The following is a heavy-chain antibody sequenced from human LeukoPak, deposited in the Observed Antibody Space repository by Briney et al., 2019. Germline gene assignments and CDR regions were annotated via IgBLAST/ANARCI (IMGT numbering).Heavy chain of an antibody. CDR1: GGTFSSYA. CDR2: IIPIFGTA. CDR3: ARDDGYILRADAFDI. Sequence: SVKVSCKASGGTFSSYAISWVRQAPGQGLEWMGRIIPIFGTANYAQKFQGRVMITTDESTSTAYMELSSLRSEDTAVYYCARDDGYILRADAFDIWGQGTMVTVSS. J-gene: IGHJ3*02. V-gene: IGHV1-69*05. D-gene: IGHD5-24*01.